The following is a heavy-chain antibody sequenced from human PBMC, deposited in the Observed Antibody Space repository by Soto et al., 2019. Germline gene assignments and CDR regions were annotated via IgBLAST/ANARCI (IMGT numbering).Heavy chain of an antibody. D-gene: IGHD2-15*01. Sequence: QVQLVESGGGVVQPGRSLRLSCAASGFTFSSYAMHWVRQAPGKGLEWVAVISYDGSNKYYADSVKGRFTISRDNSKNTLYLQMNSLRAEDTAVYYCAREQVVGLDPWGQGTLVTVSS. CDR1: GFTFSSYA. CDR2: ISYDGSNK. V-gene: IGHV3-30-3*01. J-gene: IGHJ5*02. CDR3: AREQVVGLDP.